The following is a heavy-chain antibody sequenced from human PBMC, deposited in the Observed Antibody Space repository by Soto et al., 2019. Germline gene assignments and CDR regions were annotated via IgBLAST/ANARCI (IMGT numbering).Heavy chain of an antibody. V-gene: IGHV1-3*01. CDR2: INAGNGNT. Sequence: QVQLVQSGAEVKKPGASVKVSCKASGYIFSGYAIHWVRQAPGQRLEWMGWINAGNGNTKYSQKFQGRVTITRDTSANTAYMELSSLISEDTAVYYCARALVVGSQFDYWGQGTLVTVSS. D-gene: IGHD3-10*01. CDR1: GYIFSGYA. J-gene: IGHJ4*02. CDR3: ARALVVGSQFDY.